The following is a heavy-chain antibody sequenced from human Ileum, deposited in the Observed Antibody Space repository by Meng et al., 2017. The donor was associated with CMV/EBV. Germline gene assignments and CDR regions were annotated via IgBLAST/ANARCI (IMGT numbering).Heavy chain of an antibody. CDR2: VSDSGSA. J-gene: IGHJ5*02. CDR1: GGSINSTNW. Sequence: SGGSINSTNWWSWVRRPPGKGLEWIGEVSDSGSANYNPSLKGRVTISVDKSTNQFSLIVNSVTAADTAVYYCARGVVDYRSSFWFDPWGQGTLVTVSS. D-gene: IGHD4/OR15-4a*01. V-gene: IGHV4-4*02. CDR3: ARGVVDYRSSFWFDP.